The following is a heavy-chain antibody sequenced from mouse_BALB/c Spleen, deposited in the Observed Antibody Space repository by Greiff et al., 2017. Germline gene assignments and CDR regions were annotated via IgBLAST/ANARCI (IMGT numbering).Heavy chain of an antibody. J-gene: IGHJ2*01. D-gene: IGHD2-3*01. V-gene: IGHV5-9-3*01. CDR2: ISSGGSYT. Sequence: EVHLVESGGGLVKPGGSLKLSCAASGFTFSSYAMSWVRQTPEKRLEWVATISSGGSYTYYPDSVKGRFTISRDNAKNTLYLQMSSLRSEDTAMYYCAREIYDGYPLFDYWGQGTTLTVSS. CDR3: AREIYDGYPLFDY. CDR1: GFTFSSYA.